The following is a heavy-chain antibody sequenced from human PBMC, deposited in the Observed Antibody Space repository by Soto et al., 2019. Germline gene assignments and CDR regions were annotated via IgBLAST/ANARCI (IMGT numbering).Heavy chain of an antibody. V-gene: IGHV4-30-2*01. J-gene: IGHJ4*02. Sequence: SETLSLTCAVSGGSISSGGYSWSWIRQPPGKGLEWIGYIYHSGSTYYNPSLKSRVTISVDRSKNQFSLKLSSVTAADTAVYYCARAPRGNYGYPSYSDYWGQGTLVTVSS. D-gene: IGHD3-10*01. CDR3: ARAPRGNYGYPSYSDY. CDR1: GGSISSGGYS. CDR2: IYHSGST.